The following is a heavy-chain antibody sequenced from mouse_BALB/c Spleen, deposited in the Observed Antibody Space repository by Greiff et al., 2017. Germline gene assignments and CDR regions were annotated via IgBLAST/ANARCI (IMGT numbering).Heavy chain of an antibody. CDR1: GFNIKDTY. CDR2: IDPANGNT. D-gene: IGHD1-2*01. CDR3: ARGTTATLYYFDY. Sequence: EVKLQESGAELVKPGASVKLSCTASGFNIKDTYMHWVKQRPEQGLEWIGRIDPANGNTKYDPKFQGKATITADTSSNTAYLQLSSLTSEDTAVYYCARGTTATLYYFDYWGQGTTLTVSS. V-gene: IGHV14-3*02. J-gene: IGHJ2*01.